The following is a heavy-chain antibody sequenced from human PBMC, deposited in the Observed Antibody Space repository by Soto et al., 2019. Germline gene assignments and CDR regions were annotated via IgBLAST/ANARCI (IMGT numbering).Heavy chain of an antibody. CDR2: ISWNSGSI. CDR3: AKVRQEYCSGCSCYPLYFDY. D-gene: IGHD2-15*01. Sequence: EVQLVESGGGLVQPGRSLRLSCAASGFTFDNYAMHWVRQAPGKGLEWVSGISWNSGSIGYADSVKGRFTISRDNAKNSLYLQMNSLRAEDTALYYCAKVRQEYCSGCSCYPLYFDYWGQGTLVTVSS. CDR1: GFTFDNYA. J-gene: IGHJ4*02. V-gene: IGHV3-9*01.